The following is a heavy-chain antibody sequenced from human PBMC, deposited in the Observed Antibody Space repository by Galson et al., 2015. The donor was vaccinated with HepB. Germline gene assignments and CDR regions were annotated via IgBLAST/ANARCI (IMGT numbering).Heavy chain of an antibody. Sequence: KGLEWVSSISSSSSYIYYADSVKGRFTISKDNAKNSLYLQMNSLRAEDTAVYYCARGGKYYYDSSRFWYFDLWGRGTLVTVSS. J-gene: IGHJ2*01. CDR3: ARGGKYYYDSSRFWYFDL. D-gene: IGHD3-22*01. CDR2: ISSSSSYI. V-gene: IGHV3-21*01.